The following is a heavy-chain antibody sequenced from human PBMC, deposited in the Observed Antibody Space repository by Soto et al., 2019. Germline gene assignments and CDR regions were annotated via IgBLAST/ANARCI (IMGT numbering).Heavy chain of an antibody. Sequence: PSETLSLTCTVSGGSFRGYYWSWIRQPPGKGLEWIGDINHSGSTNYNPSLKSRVTISVDTSKNQFSLKLSSVTAADTAVYYCASNEGLFYGDYVKYWGQGTLVTVSS. D-gene: IGHD4-17*01. CDR2: INHSGST. CDR3: ASNEGLFYGDYVKY. CDR1: GGSFRGYY. V-gene: IGHV4-34*01. J-gene: IGHJ4*02.